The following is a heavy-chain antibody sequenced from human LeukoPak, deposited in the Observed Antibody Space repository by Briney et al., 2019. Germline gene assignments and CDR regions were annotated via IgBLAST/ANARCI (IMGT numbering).Heavy chain of an antibody. CDR3: ARDMDDAFDI. Sequence: SETLSLTWTVSGYSISSDYYWGWIRQPPGKGLEWIGSIHHSGRTNYNPSLKSRVTMSVDTSKNQFSLKLSSVTAADTAVYYCARDMDDAFDIWGQGTMVTVSS. D-gene: IGHD3-10*01. CDR2: IHHSGRT. V-gene: IGHV4-38-2*02. J-gene: IGHJ3*02. CDR1: GYSISSDYY.